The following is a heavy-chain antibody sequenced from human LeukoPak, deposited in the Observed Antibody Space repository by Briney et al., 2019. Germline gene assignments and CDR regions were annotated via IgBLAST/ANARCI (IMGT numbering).Heavy chain of an antibody. D-gene: IGHD3-9*01. CDR2: FNPNSSGS. CDR1: GYTFTDYY. CDR3: AREKLRYFEKTGFDS. Sequence: ASVKVSCKASGYTFTDYYIQWVRQAPGQGLEWMGWFNPNSSGSDYAQKFQGRVTMTGDTSISAGYMELSRLISDDTAVYYCAREKLRYFEKTGFDSWGQGTLVTVSS. J-gene: IGHJ5*01. V-gene: IGHV1-2*02.